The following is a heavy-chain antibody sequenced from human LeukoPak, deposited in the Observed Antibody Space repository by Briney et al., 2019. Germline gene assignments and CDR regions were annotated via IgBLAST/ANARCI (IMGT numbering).Heavy chain of an antibody. CDR1: GFTFTSYA. D-gene: IGHD3-22*01. J-gene: IGHJ4*02. CDR3: ARDINYYDSIGGFDY. CDR2: ISGDGDST. V-gene: IGHV3-23*01. Sequence: QPGASLRLSCAASGFTFTSYALDWVRQAPGKGLEWISVISGDGDSTHYADSVKGRFTISRDNSKNTLYLQMNSLRAEDTAVYYCARDINYYDSIGGFDYWGQGTLVTVSS.